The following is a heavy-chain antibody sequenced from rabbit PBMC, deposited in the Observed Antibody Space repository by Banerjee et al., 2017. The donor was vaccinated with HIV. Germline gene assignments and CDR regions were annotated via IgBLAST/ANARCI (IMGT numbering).Heavy chain of an antibody. Sequence: QEQLEESGGDLVKPEGSLTLTCTASGFSFSNKYVICWVRQAPGKGLEWIACIYTSRGSTWSANWAKGRFTISESSSTTVTLQMTSLTAADTATYFCARGTGRSYGNLWGQGTLVTVS. J-gene: IGHJ3*01. D-gene: IGHD8-1*01. CDR3: ARGTGRSYGNL. V-gene: IGHV1S45*01. CDR1: GFSFSNKYV. CDR2: IYTSRGST.